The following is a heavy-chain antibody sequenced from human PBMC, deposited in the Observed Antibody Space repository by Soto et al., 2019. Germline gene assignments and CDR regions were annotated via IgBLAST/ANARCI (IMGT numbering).Heavy chain of an antibody. J-gene: IGHJ5*02. V-gene: IGHV4-59*12. CDR3: ARGFVVGANNWFDP. CDR2: IYYSGST. Sequence: SETLSLTCTVSGGSISSYYWSWIRQPPGKGLEWIGYIYYSGSTNYNPSLKSRVTISVDTSKNQFSLKLSSVTAADTAVYYCARGFVVGANNWFDPWGQGTLVTVSS. D-gene: IGHD1-26*01. CDR1: GGSISSYY.